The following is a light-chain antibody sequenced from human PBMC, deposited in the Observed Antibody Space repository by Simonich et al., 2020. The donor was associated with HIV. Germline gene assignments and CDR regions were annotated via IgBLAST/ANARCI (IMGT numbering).Light chain of an antibody. J-gene: IGKJ1*01. V-gene: IGKV3-15*01. CDR3: QQYNDWPET. Sequence: EIVMTQSPATLSVSPGERATLSCWASQSVSSNLAWYQQKPGQAPRLLIYGASTRATGIPARFSGSGSGTEFTLTISSLQSEDFAVYYCQQYNDWPETFGQGTKVENK. CDR1: QSVSSN. CDR2: GAS.